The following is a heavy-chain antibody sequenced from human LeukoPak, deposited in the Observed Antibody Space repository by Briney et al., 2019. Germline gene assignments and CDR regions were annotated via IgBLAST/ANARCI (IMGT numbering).Heavy chain of an antibody. V-gene: IGHV4-39*07. CDR2: FYYSGNT. J-gene: IGHJ4*02. Sequence: SETLSLTCTVSGGSISSSSYYWGWIRQPPGKGLEWIGSFYYSGNTYYNPSLKSRVTISVDTSKNQFSLKLSSVTAADTAVYYCARETVYFDYWGQGTLVTVS. CDR1: GGSISSSSYY. CDR3: ARETVYFDY. D-gene: IGHD4-11*01.